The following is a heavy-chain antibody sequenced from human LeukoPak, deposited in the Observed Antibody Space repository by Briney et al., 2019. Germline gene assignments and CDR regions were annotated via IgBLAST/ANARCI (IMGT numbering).Heavy chain of an antibody. CDR2: RYTSGST. CDR1: GGSISSYY. V-gene: IGHV4-4*07. CDR3: ARVNYEYSYGMDV. Sequence: PSETLSLTCTVTGGSISSYYWSWIRQPAGKGLEWIGRRYTSGSTSYSPSLKSRVTMSVDTSKNQFSLRLSSVTAADTAVYYCARVNYEYSYGMDVWGLGTTVTVSS. J-gene: IGHJ6*02. D-gene: IGHD3-22*01.